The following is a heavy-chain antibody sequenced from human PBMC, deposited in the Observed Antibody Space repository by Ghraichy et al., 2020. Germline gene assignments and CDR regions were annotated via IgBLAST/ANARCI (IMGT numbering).Heavy chain of an antibody. D-gene: IGHD6-6*01. CDR3: ARGARSYFYMDI. Sequence: SETLTLTCGVYGGSFSDYFWTWIRQPPGKGLEWIGEINHSGSTNYNPSLKSRVTISVDTSKKQFSLKLRSVTAADTAVYYCARGARSYFYMDIWGKGTTVTVSS. CDR2: INHSGST. J-gene: IGHJ6*03. V-gene: IGHV4-34*01. CDR1: GGSFSDYF.